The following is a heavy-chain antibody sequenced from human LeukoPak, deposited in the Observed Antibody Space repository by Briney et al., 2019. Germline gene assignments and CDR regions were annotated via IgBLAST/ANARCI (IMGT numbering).Heavy chain of an antibody. CDR2: ISWNSGSI. J-gene: IGHJ4*02. Sequence: GGSLRLSCAASGFTFSSYWMHWVRQPPGKGLEWVSLISWNSGSIKYTESVKGRFTISRDNSKNSLYLQMSSLRTEDTALYYCARDIYDSGDFRGDFWGQGTLVTVSS. D-gene: IGHD3-22*01. V-gene: IGHV3-43*01. CDR1: GFTFSSYW. CDR3: ARDIYDSGDFRGDF.